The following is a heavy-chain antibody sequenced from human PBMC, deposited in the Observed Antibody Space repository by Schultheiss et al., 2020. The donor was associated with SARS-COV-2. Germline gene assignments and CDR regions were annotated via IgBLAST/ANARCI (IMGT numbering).Heavy chain of an antibody. Sequence: GGSLRLSCAASGFTFSSYGMHWVRQAPGKGLEWVAVIWYDGSNKYYADSVKGRFTISRDNAKNSLYLQMNSLRAEDTAVYYCARDRITIFGVVIIPDYYYGMDVCGQGTTVTVSS. CDR1: GFTFSSYG. V-gene: IGHV3-33*08. CDR3: ARDRITIFGVVIIPDYYYGMDV. CDR2: IWYDGSNK. J-gene: IGHJ6*02. D-gene: IGHD3-3*01.